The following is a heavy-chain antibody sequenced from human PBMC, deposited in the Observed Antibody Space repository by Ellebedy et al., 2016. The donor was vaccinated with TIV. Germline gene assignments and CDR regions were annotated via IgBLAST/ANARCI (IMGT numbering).Heavy chain of an antibody. V-gene: IGHV4-39*01. CDR2: IYYSGVA. Sequence: MPSETLSLTCTVSGGSISSNSYYWGWIRQPPGKELEWIGSIYYSGVASYNPSLMSRVTMSVDTSKNQFSLKLTSLTAADTAVYFCARHFRGTRGAADSGWWRGQIDYWGQGALVTVSS. CDR3: ARHFRGTRGAADSGWWRGQIDY. J-gene: IGHJ4*02. D-gene: IGHD6-19*01. CDR1: GGSISSNSYY.